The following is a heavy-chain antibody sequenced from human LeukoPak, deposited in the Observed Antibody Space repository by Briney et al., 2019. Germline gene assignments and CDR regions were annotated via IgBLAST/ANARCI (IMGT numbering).Heavy chain of an antibody. V-gene: IGHV1-69*01. CDR1: GGTFSSYA. CDR3: ARVHHYDSSGYYGY. J-gene: IGHJ4*02. CDR2: IIPIFGTA. Sequence: GSSVKVSCKASGGTFSSYAISWVRQAPGQGLEWMGGIIPIFGTANYAQKFQGRVTITADESTSTAYMELSSLRSEDTAVYYCARVHHYDSSGYYGYWGQGTLVTVSS. D-gene: IGHD3-22*01.